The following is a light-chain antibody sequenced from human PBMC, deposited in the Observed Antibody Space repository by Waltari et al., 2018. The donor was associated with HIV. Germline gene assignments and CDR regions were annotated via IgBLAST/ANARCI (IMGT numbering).Light chain of an antibody. CDR2: GNS. V-gene: IGLV1-44*01. CDR3: STWDFSLNSVV. J-gene: IGLJ2*01. Sequence: QSALTQEASVSGTVGQKATLSCTATRNNIRNSAVGWYQQISHGAPNTVVFGNSLPSGIPDRFSGSKSGTIASLTISGLQPEDEAVYYCSTWDFSLNSVVFGGGTKLTV. CDR1: RNNIRNSA.